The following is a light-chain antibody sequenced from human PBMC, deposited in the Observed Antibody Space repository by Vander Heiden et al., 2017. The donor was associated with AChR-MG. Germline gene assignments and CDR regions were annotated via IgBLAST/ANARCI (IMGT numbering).Light chain of an antibody. CDR1: QSISSY. Sequence: IQMTHSPSSPSASVGDRVAITCRASQSISSYLNWYQQKPGKAPTLLIYAASSLQSGVPSRFSGSGSGTDFTLTISSLQPEDFATYYCQQSYSTPWTFGQGTKVEIK. CDR3: QQSYSTPWT. CDR2: AAS. J-gene: IGKJ1*01. V-gene: IGKV1-39*01.